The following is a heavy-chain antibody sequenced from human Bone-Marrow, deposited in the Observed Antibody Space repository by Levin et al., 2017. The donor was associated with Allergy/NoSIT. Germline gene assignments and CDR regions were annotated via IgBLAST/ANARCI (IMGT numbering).Heavy chain of an antibody. Sequence: ASVKVSCKASGYTFTSYGISWVRQAPGQGLEWMGWISAYNGNTNYAQKLQGRVTMTTDTSTSTAYMELRSLRSDDTAVYYCARDVLERGAKGTSNWFDPWGQGTLVTVSS. D-gene: IGHD1-26*01. CDR2: ISAYNGNT. CDR1: GYTFTSYG. J-gene: IGHJ5*02. CDR3: ARDVLERGAKGTSNWFDP. V-gene: IGHV1-18*01.